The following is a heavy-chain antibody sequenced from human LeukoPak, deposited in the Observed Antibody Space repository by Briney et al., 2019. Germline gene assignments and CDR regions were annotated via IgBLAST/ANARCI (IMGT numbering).Heavy chain of an antibody. CDR1: GGTFSSYA. CDR2: IIPILGIA. Sequence: ASVKVSCKASGGTFSSYAISWVRQAPGQGLEWMGRIIPILGIANYAQKFQGRVTITADKSTSTAYMELSSLRSEDTAVYYCARLSPNWGFDYWGQGTLVTVSS. CDR3: ARLSPNWGFDY. V-gene: IGHV1-69*04. D-gene: IGHD7-27*01. J-gene: IGHJ4*02.